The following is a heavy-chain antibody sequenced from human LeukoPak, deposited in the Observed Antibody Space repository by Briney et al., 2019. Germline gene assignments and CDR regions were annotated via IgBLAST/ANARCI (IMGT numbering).Heavy chain of an antibody. CDR1: GFTFSSYV. CDR3: ARVPLRGVIKPLDY. D-gene: IGHD3-10*01. J-gene: IGHJ4*02. V-gene: IGHV3-30-3*01. CDR2: ISYDGSNI. Sequence: GGSLRLSCAASGFTFSSYVMHWVRQAPGKGLEWVAVISYDGSNIYYADSVKGRFTISRDNSKNTPYLQMNSLRAEDTAVYYCARVPLRGVIKPLDYWGQGTLVTVSS.